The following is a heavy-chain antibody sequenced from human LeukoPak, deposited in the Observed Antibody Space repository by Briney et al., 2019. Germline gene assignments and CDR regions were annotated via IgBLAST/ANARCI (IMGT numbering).Heavy chain of an antibody. V-gene: IGHV4-59*01. Sequence: KPSETLSLTCTVSGGSISSYYWSWIRQPPGKGLEWIGYIYYSGTTNYNPSLKSRVTILVDTSKNQFSLKVSSVTAADTAVYYCARPYSGSHGDAFDIWGQGTMVTVSS. CDR1: GGSISSYY. D-gene: IGHD1-26*01. CDR3: ARPYSGSHGDAFDI. CDR2: IYYSGTT. J-gene: IGHJ3*02.